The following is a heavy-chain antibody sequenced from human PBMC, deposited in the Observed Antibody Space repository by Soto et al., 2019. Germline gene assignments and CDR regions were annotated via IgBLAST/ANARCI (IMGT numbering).Heavy chain of an antibody. CDR3: ARFPLPITAFDY. Sequence: ASVKVSCKASGYTFTGYYMHWLRQPPGQGLEWMGWINPNSGGTNYAQKFQGRVTMTRDTSISTAYMELSRLRSDDTAVYYCARFPLPITAFDYWGQGTLVTVSS. V-gene: IGHV1-2*02. CDR1: GYTFTGYY. D-gene: IGHD3-3*01. CDR2: INPNSGGT. J-gene: IGHJ4*02.